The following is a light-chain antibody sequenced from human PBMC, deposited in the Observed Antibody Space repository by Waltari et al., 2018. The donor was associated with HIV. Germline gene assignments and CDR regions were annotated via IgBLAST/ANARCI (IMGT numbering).Light chain of an antibody. Sequence: QSALTQPASVSGSPGQSITISCTGTSSDVGRYNLVPWYQQHPGRAPRLIVYEVAKWPTGVSSRVSAAKSGNTASLTISGLQAEDEADYYCCSYAGSGTLVFGGGTKLTVL. CDR1: SSDVGRYNL. CDR3: CSYAGSGTLV. J-gene: IGLJ3*02. V-gene: IGLV2-23*02. CDR2: EVA.